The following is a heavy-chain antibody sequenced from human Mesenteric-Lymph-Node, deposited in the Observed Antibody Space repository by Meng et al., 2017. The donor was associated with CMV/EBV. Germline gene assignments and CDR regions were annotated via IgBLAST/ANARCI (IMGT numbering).Heavy chain of an antibody. Sequence: GSLRLSFSASGFTFSSHAMNWVRQAPGRGLEWISVIYSGGSKIYYADSVKGRFTISRDDSKNTLSLQMNSLRAEDTAIYYCAKGFGNGYSQEYKFDYWGQGTLVTVSS. D-gene: IGHD5-18*01. CDR1: GFTFSSHA. CDR2: IYSGGSKI. J-gene: IGHJ4*02. CDR3: AKGFGNGYSQEYKFDY. V-gene: IGHV3-23*03.